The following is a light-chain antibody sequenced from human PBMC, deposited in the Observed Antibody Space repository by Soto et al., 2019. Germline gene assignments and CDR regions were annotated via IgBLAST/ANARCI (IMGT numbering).Light chain of an antibody. V-gene: IGKV3-11*01. CDR3: QQRRNSPRT. J-gene: IGKJ1*01. CDR1: QYISNY. Sequence: EIVLTQSPATLSSFPVDRVTLSCMASQYISNYLIWYQQKPGQAPSLLIYDVSNRATGIPARFSGSGSGTDLTLTSSSLEPEDLAVYYCQQRRNSPRTFGKGTKVHIK. CDR2: DVS.